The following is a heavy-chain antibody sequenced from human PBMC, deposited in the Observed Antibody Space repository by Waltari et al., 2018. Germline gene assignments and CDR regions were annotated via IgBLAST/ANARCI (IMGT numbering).Heavy chain of an antibody. CDR3: ARQCKGYNYGLGDYYYYGMDV. CDR2: IYYSGTT. CDR1: GGSISSSNYY. V-gene: IGHV4-39*01. J-gene: IGHJ6*02. D-gene: IGHD5-18*01. Sequence: QLQLQESGPGLVKPSETLSLACPVSGGSISSSNYYWGWMRSPPGKGLEWIGSIYYSGTTYYNPSLKSRVTISVDTSKNQFSLKLSSVTAADTAMYYCARQCKGYNYGLGDYYYYGMDVWGQGTTVTVSS.